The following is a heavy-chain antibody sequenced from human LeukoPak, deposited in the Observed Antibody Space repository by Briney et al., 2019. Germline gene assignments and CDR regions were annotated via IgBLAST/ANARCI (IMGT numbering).Heavy chain of an antibody. CDR3: AKASMIVVDSHSRVGYLYYMDV. V-gene: IGHV3-23*01. CDR1: GFTFSSYG. J-gene: IGHJ6*03. CDR2: ISGSGGST. D-gene: IGHD3-22*01. Sequence: LSGGSLRLSCAASGFTFSSYGMSWVRQAPGKGLEWVSAISGSGGSTYYADSVKGRFTISRDNSKNTLYLQMNSLRAEDTAVYYCAKASMIVVDSHSRVGYLYYMDVWGKGTTVTISS.